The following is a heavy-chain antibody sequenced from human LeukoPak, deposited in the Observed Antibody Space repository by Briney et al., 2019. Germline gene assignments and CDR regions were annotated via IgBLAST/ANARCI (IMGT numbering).Heavy chain of an antibody. Sequence: ASVKVSCKASGYTFTSYGISWVRQAPGQGLEWMGWISAYNGNTNYAQKLQGRVTMTTDTSTSTAYMELRSLRSDDTAVYYCARVGRDYGGPMSYGMDVWGQGTTVTVSS. CDR3: ARVGRDYGGPMSYGMDV. J-gene: IGHJ6*02. CDR2: ISAYNGNT. CDR1: GYTFTSYG. V-gene: IGHV1-18*01. D-gene: IGHD4-23*01.